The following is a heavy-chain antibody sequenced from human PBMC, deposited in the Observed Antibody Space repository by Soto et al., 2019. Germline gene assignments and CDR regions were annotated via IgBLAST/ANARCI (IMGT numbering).Heavy chain of an antibody. Sequence: QVQLQQWGAGLLKPSETLSLTCAVYGGSFSGYYWSWIRQPPGKGLEWIGEINHSGRTNYNPSLKSRVTISIYTSKNQSSLKTSSVTAADPAIYYCARDSLGIAVLGTGRSKNNWFDPWGQGTLVTVSS. CDR3: ARDSLGIAVLGTGRSKNNWFDP. D-gene: IGHD6-19*01. V-gene: IGHV4-34*01. J-gene: IGHJ5*02. CDR2: INHSGRT. CDR1: GGSFSGYY.